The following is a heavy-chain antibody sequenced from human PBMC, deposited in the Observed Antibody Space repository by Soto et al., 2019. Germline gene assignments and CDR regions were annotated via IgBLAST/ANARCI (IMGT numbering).Heavy chain of an antibody. D-gene: IGHD3-10*01. CDR2: ISKSGDST. J-gene: IGHJ4*02. Sequence: GGSLRLSCAASGVTFTSYAMTWVRQVPGEGLQWVSSISKSGDSTYYADSVKGRFTTSRDNSKNTLYLQMNSLRAEDTAIYYCAKGSFGFDYWGQGTLVTVSS. CDR1: GVTFTSYA. V-gene: IGHV3-23*01. CDR3: AKGSFGFDY.